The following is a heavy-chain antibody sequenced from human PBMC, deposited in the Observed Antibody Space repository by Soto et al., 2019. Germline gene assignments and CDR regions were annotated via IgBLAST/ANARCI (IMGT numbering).Heavy chain of an antibody. CDR2: INPNSGNT. CDR1: GYTFTSYY. CDR3: ARTLYGDNVDY. V-gene: IGHV1-8*02. D-gene: IGHD4-17*01. J-gene: IGHJ4*02. Sequence: GVSVKVSCKASGYTFTSYYMHWVRQAPGQGLEWMGIINPNSGNTGYAQKFQGRVTMTRNTSISTAYMELSSLRSEDTAVYYCARTLYGDNVDYWGQGTLVTVSS.